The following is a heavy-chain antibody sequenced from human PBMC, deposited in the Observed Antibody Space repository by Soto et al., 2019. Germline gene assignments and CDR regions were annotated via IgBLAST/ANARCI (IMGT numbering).Heavy chain of an antibody. CDR3: ATNSYSSLGV. CDR1: SGSISSAHW. V-gene: IGHV4-4*02. CDR2: IYHSGST. J-gene: IGHJ6*02. Sequence: QVQLQESGPGLVKPSGTLSLTCAVSSGSISSAHWWNWVRQPPGKGLEWIGEIYHSGSTNYNPSLKSRVTVSVDTSMNQFSLKLTSVTAADTAVYYCATNSYSSLGVWGQGTTVTVSS.